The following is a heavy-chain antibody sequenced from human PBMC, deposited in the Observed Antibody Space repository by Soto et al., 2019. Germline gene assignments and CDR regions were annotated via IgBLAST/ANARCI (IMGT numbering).Heavy chain of an antibody. CDR2: INHRGST. V-gene: IGHV4-34*01. CDR1: GGSFSGYY. Sequence: SEPLSLTCAVYGGSFSGYYWSWIRKPPGKGLERIGEINHRGSTNVDPSRKSRVIISVDTAKNEYSLKLSLVCADETAVYYCGRSGSVVVSPYNWFDSWGQGTLGTVAS. J-gene: IGHJ5*02. D-gene: IGHD3-22*01. CDR3: GRSGSVVVSPYNWFDS.